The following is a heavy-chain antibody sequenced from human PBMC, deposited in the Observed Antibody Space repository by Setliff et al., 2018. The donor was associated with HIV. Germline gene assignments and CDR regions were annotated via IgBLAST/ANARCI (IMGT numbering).Heavy chain of an antibody. V-gene: IGHV4-61*02. CDR3: ARESPYYYDSSGYYVDY. J-gene: IGHJ4*02. CDR1: GGSISSCSYF. D-gene: IGHD3-22*01. Sequence: SETLSLTCTVSGGSISSCSYFWTWIPQPAGKGLEWIGRIYTSGSTNYNPSLKSRVTMSVDKSKNQFSLKLSRVTAADTAVYYCARESPYYYDSSGYYVDYWGQGPLVTVSS. CDR2: IYTSGST.